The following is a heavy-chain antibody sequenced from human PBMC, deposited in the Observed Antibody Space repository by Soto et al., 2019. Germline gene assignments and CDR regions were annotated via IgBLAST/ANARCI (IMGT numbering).Heavy chain of an antibody. J-gene: IGHJ4*02. CDR1: VVPMSDGGYS. D-gene: IGHD3-22*01. CDR3: ARGGGYDSFDF. Sequence: TQSRTYTVSVVPMSDGGYSGSWIRQSRGKGLEWLGYISHSGTPYYNPSFKRRLSLSIGRTRNQCSLTLGSMNAADKAVYYCARGGGYDSFDFWGQGILVTVSS. CDR2: ISHSGTP. V-gene: IGHV4-30-2*06.